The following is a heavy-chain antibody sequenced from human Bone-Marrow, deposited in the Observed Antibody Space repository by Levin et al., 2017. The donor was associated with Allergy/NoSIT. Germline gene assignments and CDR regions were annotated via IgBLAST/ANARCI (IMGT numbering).Heavy chain of an antibody. CDR1: GYNFYTFW. Sequence: GESLKISCKVSGYNFYTFWIGWVRQKPGKGLEWMGIIYPSDSDSRYNPSFQGHVTFSVDTATSTAYLQWNSLTTSDSGMYFCARLRPDDYDYWSGYYGTSLFDYWGQGTQVSVSS. V-gene: IGHV5-51*01. CDR2: IYPSDSDS. CDR3: ARLRPDDYDYWSGYYGTSLFDY. J-gene: IGHJ4*02. D-gene: IGHD3-3*01.